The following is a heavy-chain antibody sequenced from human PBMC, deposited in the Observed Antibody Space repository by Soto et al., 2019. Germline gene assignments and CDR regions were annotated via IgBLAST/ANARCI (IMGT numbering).Heavy chain of an antibody. CDR3: AREDIVVVPPLSDGAFDI. J-gene: IGHJ3*02. Sequence: GGSLRLSCAASGFTFSSYSMNWVRQAPGKGLEWVSYISSSSSTIYYADSVKGRFTISRDNAKNSLYLQMNSLRAEDTAVYYCAREDIVVVPPLSDGAFDIWGQGTMVTVSS. CDR1: GFTFSSYS. D-gene: IGHD2-2*01. CDR2: ISSSSSTI. V-gene: IGHV3-48*01.